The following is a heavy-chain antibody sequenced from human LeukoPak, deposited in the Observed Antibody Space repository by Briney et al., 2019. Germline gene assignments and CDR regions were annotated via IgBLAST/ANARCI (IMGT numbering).Heavy chain of an antibody. Sequence: GGSLRLSCAASGFTFSSYSMNWVRQAPGKGLEWVSSISSSSSYIYYADSVKGRFTISRDNAKNSLYLQMNRLRAEDTALYYWGKDRMYGGNGGAFYYWGQGTLVTVS. J-gene: IGHJ4*02. CDR2: ISSSSSYI. CDR1: GFTFSSYS. CDR3: GKDRMYGGNGGAFYY. D-gene: IGHD4-23*01. V-gene: IGHV3-21*04.